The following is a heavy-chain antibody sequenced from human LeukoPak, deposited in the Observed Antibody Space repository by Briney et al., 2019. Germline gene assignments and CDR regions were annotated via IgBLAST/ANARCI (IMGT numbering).Heavy chain of an antibody. J-gene: IGHJ4*02. CDR3: AHRVAYSSRIKY. CDR1: GFSLSTSKMG. CDR2: IYWDDDK. V-gene: IGHV2-5*02. D-gene: IGHD6-13*01. Sequence: ESGPTLVKPTQTLTLTCTFSGFSLSTSKMGVGWIRQPPGKALEWLALIYWDDDKRYSPSLESRLTITKDTSKNQVVLTMTNMAPVDTGTCYCAHRVAYSSRIKYWGQGTPVTVSS.